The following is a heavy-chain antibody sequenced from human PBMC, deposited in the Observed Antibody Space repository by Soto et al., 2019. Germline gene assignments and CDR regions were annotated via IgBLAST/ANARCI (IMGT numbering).Heavy chain of an antibody. CDR3: TRVVYRGSFDP. V-gene: IGHV3-72*01. J-gene: IGHJ5*02. D-gene: IGHD3-10*01. Sequence: GGPLRLSCAASGFTFSDHYMDWVRQAPGKGLEWVGRSRNKANSYTTEYAASVKGRFTISRDDSKNSLFLQMNSLKTEDTAVYYCTRVVYRGSFDPWGQGTLVTVSS. CDR1: GFTFSDHY. CDR2: SRNKANSYTT.